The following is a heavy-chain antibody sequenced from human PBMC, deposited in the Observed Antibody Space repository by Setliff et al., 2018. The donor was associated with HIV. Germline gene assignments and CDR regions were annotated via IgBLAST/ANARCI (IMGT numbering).Heavy chain of an antibody. Sequence: SETLSLTCTVSGGSIRTGAYYWGWIRQPPGKGLEWIGSIDYDGRTFYKPSLKSHLTISVDTSKNQFSLSLNSVTAADTAVYFCARGPATLRHNWFDPWGQGTPVTVSS. V-gene: IGHV4-39*07. D-gene: IGHD2-21*01. J-gene: IGHJ5*02. CDR1: GGSIRTGAYY. CDR3: ARGPATLRHNWFDP. CDR2: IDYDGRT.